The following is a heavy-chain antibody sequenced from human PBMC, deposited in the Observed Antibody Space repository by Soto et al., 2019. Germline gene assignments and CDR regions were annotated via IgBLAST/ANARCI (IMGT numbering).Heavy chain of an antibody. D-gene: IGHD6-19*01. J-gene: IGHJ4*02. V-gene: IGHV4-34*01. CDR1: GGSFSGYY. CDR2: INHSGST. Sequence: SETLSLTCAVYGGSFSGYYWSWIRQPPGKGLEWIGEINHSGSTNYNPSLRSRVTISEDTSKNQFSLKVSSMTAADTAVYYCAGGRQWLAFDYWGQGALVTVSS. CDR3: AGGRQWLAFDY.